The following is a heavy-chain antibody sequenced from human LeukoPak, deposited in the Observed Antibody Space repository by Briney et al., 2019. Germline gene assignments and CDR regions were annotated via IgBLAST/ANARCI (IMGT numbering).Heavy chain of an antibody. CDR3: ARDTVVAATYAFDI. Sequence: SCKASGYTFTSYGISWVRQAPGKGLEWVAVISYDGSNKYYADSVKGRFTISRDNSKNTLYLQMNSLRAEDTAVYYCARDTVVAATYAFDIWGQGTMVTVSS. J-gene: IGHJ3*02. CDR1: GYTFTSYG. CDR2: ISYDGSNK. D-gene: IGHD2-15*01. V-gene: IGHV3-30-3*01.